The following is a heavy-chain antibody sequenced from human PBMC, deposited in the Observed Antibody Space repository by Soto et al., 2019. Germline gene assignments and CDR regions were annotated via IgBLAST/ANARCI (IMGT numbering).Heavy chain of an antibody. J-gene: IGHJ4*02. V-gene: IGHV3-30-3*01. CDR2: ISNDGSNK. Sequence: QVQLVESGGGMVQPGRSLTVSCVASEFTFSSYAMHWVRQAPGKGLEWVTVISNDGSNKYYADSVKGRFTISRDNSKKTLYLEMNSRRGEDTAVYYCARGHIHLAAFDYWGQGTLVTVSS. CDR3: ARGHIHLAAFDY. D-gene: IGHD6-19*01. CDR1: EFTFSSYA.